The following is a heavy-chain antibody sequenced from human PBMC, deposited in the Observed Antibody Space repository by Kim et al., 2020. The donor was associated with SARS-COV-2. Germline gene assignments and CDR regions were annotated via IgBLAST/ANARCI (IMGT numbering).Heavy chain of an antibody. D-gene: IGHD3-10*01. CDR1: GFTFSDYA. Sequence: GGSLRLSCTASGFTFSDYAMSWVRQAPGKGLEWVGFIRSKAYGGSTEYAASVKGRFTISRDDSKSIAYLQMNSLKTEDTAVYYCTRDSIKGYGSGSYWVYFDYWGQGTLGTVSS. CDR3: TRDSIKGYGSGSYWVYFDY. CDR2: IRSKAYGGST. J-gene: IGHJ4*02. V-gene: IGHV3-49*04.